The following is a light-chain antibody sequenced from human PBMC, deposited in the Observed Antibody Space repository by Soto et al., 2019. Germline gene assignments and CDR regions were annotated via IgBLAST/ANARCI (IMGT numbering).Light chain of an antibody. V-gene: IGKV1-5*03. CDR2: KAS. CDR3: QQYNSYSPT. Sequence: DIQMTQSPSTLSASVGDRVTITCRASQSISVWLAWDQQKAGKAPNLLIYKASRLESGVPSRFSGSGSETEFTLTISGLQPGDSATYYCQQYNSYSPTFGKGTKVDIK. CDR1: QSISVW. J-gene: IGKJ1*01.